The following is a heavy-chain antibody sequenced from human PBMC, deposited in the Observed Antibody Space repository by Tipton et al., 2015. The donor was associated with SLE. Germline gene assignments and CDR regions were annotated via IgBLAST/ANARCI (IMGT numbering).Heavy chain of an antibody. CDR1: GFTFSSYA. D-gene: IGHD6-13*01. CDR3: ATVIAAAVAFDY. V-gene: IGHV3-23*01. CDR2: ISGSGGST. Sequence: SLRLSCAASGFTFSSYAMSWVRQAPGKGLEWVSAISGSGGSTYYADSVKGRFTISRDNSKNTLYLQMNSLRAEDTAVYYCATVIAAAVAFDYWGQGTLVTVSS. J-gene: IGHJ4*02.